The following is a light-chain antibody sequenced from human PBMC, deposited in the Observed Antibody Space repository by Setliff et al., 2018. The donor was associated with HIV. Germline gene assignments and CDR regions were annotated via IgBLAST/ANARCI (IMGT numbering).Light chain of an antibody. Sequence: QSALTQPASVSGALGQSITISCTGTSSDVGGYNYVSWYQQYPGKAPKLITYDVSKRPSGVPDRFSGSKSGDTASLTISGLQSEDEADYYCCSYAGTYTYIFGSGTKGTV. CDR2: DVS. CDR1: SSDVGGYNY. J-gene: IGLJ1*01. CDR3: CSYAGTYTYI. V-gene: IGLV2-11*01.